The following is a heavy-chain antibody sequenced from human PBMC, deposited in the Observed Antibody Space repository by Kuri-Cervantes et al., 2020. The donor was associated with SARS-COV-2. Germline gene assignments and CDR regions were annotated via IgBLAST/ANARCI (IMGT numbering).Heavy chain of an antibody. CDR3: AKLVATNDVFDI. CDR1: GFPFDDYV. V-gene: IGHV3-9*03. CDR2: ISWNSGNI. J-gene: IGHJ3*02. D-gene: IGHD5-12*01. Sequence: CAASGFPFDDYVMHWVRQAPGKGLEWVSGISWNSGNIGYADSVKGRFTISRDNAKNSLYLQMNSLRAEDMALYYCAKLVATNDVFDIWGQGTMVTVSS.